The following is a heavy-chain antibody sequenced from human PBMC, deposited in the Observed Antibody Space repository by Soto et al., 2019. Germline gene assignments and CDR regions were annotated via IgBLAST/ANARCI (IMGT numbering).Heavy chain of an antibody. CDR1: GGSISSSSYY. V-gene: IGHV4-39*01. D-gene: IGHD5-12*01. CDR2: IYYSGST. J-gene: IGHJ4*02. Sequence: PSETLSLTCTVSGGSISSSSYYWGWIRQPPGKGLEWIGSIYYSGSTYYNPSLKSRVTISVDTSKNQFSLKLSSVTAADTAVYYCARCGYVITGFDYWGQGTLVTVSS. CDR3: ARCGYVITGFDY.